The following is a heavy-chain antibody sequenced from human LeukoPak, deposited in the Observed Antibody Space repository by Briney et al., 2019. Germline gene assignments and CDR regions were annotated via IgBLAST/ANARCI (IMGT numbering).Heavy chain of an antibody. CDR3: TRRAYCGDDCYSGLDY. CDR1: GFTFSGSV. CDR2: IRSKTNNGAT. Sequence: GGSLRLSCAASGFTFSGSVMHWVRQPSGPGLEWVGRIRSKTNNGATAYAASVKGRFTIYRDDSKNVAYLQMNSLKIEDTAVYFCTRRAYCGDDCYSGLDYWGQGTLVTVSS. V-gene: IGHV3-73*01. J-gene: IGHJ4*02. D-gene: IGHD2-21*02.